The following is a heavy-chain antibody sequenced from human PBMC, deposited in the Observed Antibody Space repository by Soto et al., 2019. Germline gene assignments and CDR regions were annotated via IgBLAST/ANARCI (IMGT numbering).Heavy chain of an antibody. Sequence: ASVKVSCKASGDTFTSYGISWVRQAPGQGLEWMGWISAYNGNTNYAQKLQGRVTMTTDTSTSTAYMELRSLRSDDTAVYYCAKTIEEYSSRLATDYWGQESLVTFSS. D-gene: IGHD6-6*01. CDR3: AKTIEEYSSRLATDY. CDR1: GDTFTSYG. V-gene: IGHV1-18*01. CDR2: ISAYNGNT. J-gene: IGHJ4*02.